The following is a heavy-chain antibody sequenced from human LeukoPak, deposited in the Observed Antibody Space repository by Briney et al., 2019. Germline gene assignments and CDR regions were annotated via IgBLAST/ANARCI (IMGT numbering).Heavy chain of an antibody. CDR1: GGSISSGGYY. V-gene: IGHV4-30-2*01. Sequence: PSQTLSLTCTVSGGSISSGGYYWSWIRQPPGKGLEWIGYIYHSGSTYYNPSLKSRVTISVDKSKNQFSLKLSSVTAADTAVYYCARGPAVAGNYFDYWGQGTLVTVSS. J-gene: IGHJ4*02. D-gene: IGHD6-19*01. CDR3: ARGPAVAGNYFDY. CDR2: IYHSGST.